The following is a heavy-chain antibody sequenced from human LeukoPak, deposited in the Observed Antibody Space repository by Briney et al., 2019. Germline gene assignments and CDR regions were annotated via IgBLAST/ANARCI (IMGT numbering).Heavy chain of an antibody. D-gene: IGHD3-22*01. CDR3: ARDNGITMIVVALSDAFHI. CDR2: ISAYNGNT. Sequence: ASVKVSCKASGYTFTSYGISWVRQAPGQGLEWMGWISAYNGNTNYAQKLQGRVTMTTDTSTSTAYMELRSLRSDDTAVYYCARDNGITMIVVALSDAFHIWGQGTMVTVSS. V-gene: IGHV1-18*01. CDR1: GYTFTSYG. J-gene: IGHJ3*02.